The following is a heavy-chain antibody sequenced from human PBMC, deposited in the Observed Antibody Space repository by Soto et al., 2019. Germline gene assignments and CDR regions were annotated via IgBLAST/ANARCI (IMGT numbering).Heavy chain of an antibody. CDR2: ISADNGSS. V-gene: IGHV1-18*01. CDR3: ARERVPIGPDY. Sequence: QIKLVQSGAEVKKPGASVKVSGKGFGYAFRRYGINWVRQAPGQGLEWMGWISADNGSSEYAQTIQVRVTMTTDTSTCTTYVELRSLRSDDTAIYYCARERVPIGPDYWGQGTLVTVSS. D-gene: IGHD3-16*01. CDR1: GYAFRRYG. J-gene: IGHJ4*02.